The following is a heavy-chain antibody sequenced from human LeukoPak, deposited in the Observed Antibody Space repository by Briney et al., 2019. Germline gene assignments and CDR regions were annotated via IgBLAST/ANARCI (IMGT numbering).Heavy chain of an antibody. CDR3: AREDGSALCSRTDACDI. Sequence: SETLSLTCTVSGASISSSRYYWGWIRQAPGRGLVWIGSISYSGTTYHNPSLKSRITISVDTSKNQFSLKLSSVTAADTAVYYCAREDGSALCSRTDACDIWGEGTRLSVSS. J-gene: IGHJ4*02. D-gene: IGHD3-10*01. CDR2: ISYSGTT. V-gene: IGHV4-39*07. CDR1: GASISSSRYY.